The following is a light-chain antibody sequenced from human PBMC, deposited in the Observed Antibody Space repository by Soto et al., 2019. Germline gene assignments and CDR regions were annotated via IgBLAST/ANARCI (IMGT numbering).Light chain of an antibody. V-gene: IGLV2-14*01. J-gene: IGLJ2*01. CDR2: DVS. CDR3: CSYTSTSDVI. Sequence: HSALTQPASVSGSPGQSITIPCTGTNSDVGGYNYVSWYQRHPGQAPTLILFDVSSRPSGISTRFSGSKSGNTASLTISGLQAEDEADYYCCSYTSTSDVIFGGGTKVTVL. CDR1: NSDVGGYNY.